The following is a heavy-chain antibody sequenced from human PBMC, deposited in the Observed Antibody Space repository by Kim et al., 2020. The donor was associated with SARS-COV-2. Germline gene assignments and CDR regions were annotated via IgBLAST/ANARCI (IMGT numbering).Heavy chain of an antibody. V-gene: IGHV5-10-1*01. J-gene: IGHJ5*02. CDR2: SYT. Sequence: SYTTYSPSFQGHVTISADKSISTAYLQWSSLKASDTAMYYCATDNWFDPWGQGTLVTVSS. CDR3: ATDNWFDP.